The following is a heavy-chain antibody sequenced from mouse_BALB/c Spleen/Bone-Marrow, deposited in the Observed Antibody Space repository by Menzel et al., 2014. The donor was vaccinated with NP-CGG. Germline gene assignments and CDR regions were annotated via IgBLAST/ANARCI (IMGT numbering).Heavy chain of an antibody. J-gene: IGHJ3*01. CDR1: GYTFTSYW. CDR3: ARGDDYDPFAD. CDR2: IAPGSGSP. Sequence: DLVKPGASVKLSCKASGYTFTSYWINWIKQRPGQGLEWIGRIAPGSGSPYYNEMFKGKATLTVDTSSSTAYIQLSSLSSEDSAGYVCARGDDYDPFADWGQGTLVTVSA. D-gene: IGHD2-4*01. V-gene: IGHV1S41*01.